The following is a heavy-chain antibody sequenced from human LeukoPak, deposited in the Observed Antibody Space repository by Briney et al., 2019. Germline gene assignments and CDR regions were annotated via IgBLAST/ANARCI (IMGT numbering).Heavy chain of an antibody. CDR3: ARGYDSSGYSLDY. CDR2: IYYLGST. Sequence: SETLSLTCTVSGGSISSGGYYRSWIRQHPGKGLEWISYIYYLGSTYSNPSLKSRITISVDTSKNQFSLRLTSVTVADTAVYYCARGYDSSGYSLDYWGQGTLVTVSS. V-gene: IGHV4-31*03. J-gene: IGHJ4*02. CDR1: GGSISSGGYY. D-gene: IGHD3-22*01.